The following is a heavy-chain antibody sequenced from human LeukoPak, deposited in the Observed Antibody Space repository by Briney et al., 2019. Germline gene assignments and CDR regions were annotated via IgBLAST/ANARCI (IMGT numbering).Heavy chain of an antibody. CDR1: GFTISTFA. Sequence: GGSVRLSCAASGFTISTFAMVWVPQAPGKGREGVTFICDRGDSTHYAHSVKGRFTISRDSSKNTLYLQINGLRGEDTSVYYCAKGRWGLTINNFDIWGQGIMVTVSS. CDR2: ICDRGDST. D-gene: IGHD3-9*01. J-gene: IGHJ3*02. V-gene: IGHV3-23*01. CDR3: AKGRWGLTINNFDI.